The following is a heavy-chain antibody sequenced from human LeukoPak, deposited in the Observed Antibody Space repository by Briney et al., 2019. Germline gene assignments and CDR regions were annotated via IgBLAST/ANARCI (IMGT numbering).Heavy chain of an antibody. CDR2: ISGSGGST. J-gene: IGHJ6*02. CDR3: ARDKGIAAAGTDYYYYGMDV. D-gene: IGHD6-13*01. Sequence: PGGSLRLSCAASGFTFSSYAMSWVRQAPGKGLEWVSAISGSGGSTYYADSVKGRFTISRDNSKNTLYLQMNSLRAEDTAVYYCARDKGIAAAGTDYYYYGMDVWGQGTTVTVSS. V-gene: IGHV3-23*01. CDR1: GFTFSSYA.